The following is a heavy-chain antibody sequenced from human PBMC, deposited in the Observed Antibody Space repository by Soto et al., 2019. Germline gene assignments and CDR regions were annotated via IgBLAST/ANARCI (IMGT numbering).Heavy chain of an antibody. V-gene: IGHV3-23*01. CDR2: ISGSGGST. D-gene: IGHD2-15*01. Sequence: PGGSLRLSCAASGFTFSSYAMSWVRQAPGKGLEWVSAISGSGGSTYYADSVKGRFTISRDNSKNTLYLQMNSLRAEDTAVYYCARDERCSGGSCSVYYYMDVWGKGTTVTVSS. J-gene: IGHJ6*03. CDR1: GFTFSSYA. CDR3: ARDERCSGGSCSVYYYMDV.